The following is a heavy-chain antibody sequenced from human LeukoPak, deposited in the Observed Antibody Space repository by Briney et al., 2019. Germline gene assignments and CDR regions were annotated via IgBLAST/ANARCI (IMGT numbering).Heavy chain of an antibody. J-gene: IGHJ5*02. D-gene: IGHD6-13*01. CDR1: GTSFSGYY. CDR2: FHTSGST. V-gene: IGHV4-59*10. CDR3: AREIIAARPWFDP. Sequence: PSETLSLTRAVYGTSFSGYYWSWIRQPAGKGLEWIGRFHTSGSTNYSPSLKSRVTVSADTYKNQFSLKLSSVTAADTAVYYCAREIIAARPWFDPWGQGILVTVSS.